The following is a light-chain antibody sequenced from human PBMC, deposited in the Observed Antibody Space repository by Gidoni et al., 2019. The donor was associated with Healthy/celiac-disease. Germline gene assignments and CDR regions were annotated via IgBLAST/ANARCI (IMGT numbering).Light chain of an antibody. V-gene: IGKV4-1*01. CDR2: WAS. CDR1: QSVLYSSNNKNY. Sequence: DIVMTPSPDSLAVSLGERATINCKSSQSVLYSSNNKNYVAWYQQKPGQPPKLLIYWASTRESGVPDRFSGSGSGTDFTLTISSLQAEDVAVYYCQQYYSTPPLTFGGGTKVEIK. CDR3: QQYYSTPPLT. J-gene: IGKJ4*01.